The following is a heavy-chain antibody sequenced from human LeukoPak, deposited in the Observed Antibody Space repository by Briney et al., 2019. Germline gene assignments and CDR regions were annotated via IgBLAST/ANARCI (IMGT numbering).Heavy chain of an antibody. CDR2: INPNSGGT. CDR3: AREGRYYYDSSGYYTNIDY. J-gene: IGHJ4*02. CDR1: GYSFTGYY. Sequence: ASVNVSCKASGYSFTGYYMHWVRQAPGQGLEWMGWINPNSGGTNYAQKLQGRVTMTTDTSTSTAYMELRSLRSDDTAVYYCAREGRYYYDSSGYYTNIDYWGQGTLVTVSS. V-gene: IGHV1-2*02. D-gene: IGHD3-22*01.